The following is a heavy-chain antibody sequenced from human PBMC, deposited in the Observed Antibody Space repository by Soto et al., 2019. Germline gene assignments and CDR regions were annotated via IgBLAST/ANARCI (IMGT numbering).Heavy chain of an antibody. J-gene: IGHJ4*02. D-gene: IGHD4-17*01. CDR3: ARDVVRSTGGDS. V-gene: IGHV1-69*01. CDR2: IIPIFGKT. Sequence: QVQLVQSGAEVKEPGTSVKVSCTASGGAFSTSSFVWVRQGPGQGLEWMGGIIPIFGKTNVAPKFRDRITFTADESTRTAYMKLSSLRSEDTAIYYCARDVVRSTGGDSWGQGTLVTVSS. CDR1: GGAFSTSS.